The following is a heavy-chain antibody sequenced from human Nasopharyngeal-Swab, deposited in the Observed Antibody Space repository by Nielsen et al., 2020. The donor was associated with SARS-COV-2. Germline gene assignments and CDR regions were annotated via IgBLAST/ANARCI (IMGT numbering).Heavy chain of an antibody. Sequence: SETLSLTCAVYGGSFSGSYWSCIRQPPGKGLEWIGEINHSGSTNYNPSLKSRVTISRDTSKNQFSLRLTSVTAADTAVYYCARGGIGSGWNWFDPWGQGTLVTVSS. D-gene: IGHD6-19*01. CDR3: ARGGIGSGWNWFDP. V-gene: IGHV4-34*01. CDR2: INHSGST. CDR1: GGSFSGSY. J-gene: IGHJ5*02.